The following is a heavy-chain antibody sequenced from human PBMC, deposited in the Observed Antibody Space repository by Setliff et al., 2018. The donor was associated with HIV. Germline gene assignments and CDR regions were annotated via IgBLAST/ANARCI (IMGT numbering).Heavy chain of an antibody. CDR3: ARDQDSLVRYFDWPSWHYYYMDV. Sequence: PGGSLRLSCAASGFTFSSYSMNWVRQAPGKGLEWVSSISSSSSYIYYADSVKGRFTISRDNAKNSLYLQMNSLRAEDTAVYYCARDQDSLVRYFDWPSWHYYYMDVWGKGTTVTVAS. D-gene: IGHD3-9*01. V-gene: IGHV3-21*01. CDR2: ISSSSSYI. J-gene: IGHJ6*03. CDR1: GFTFSSYS.